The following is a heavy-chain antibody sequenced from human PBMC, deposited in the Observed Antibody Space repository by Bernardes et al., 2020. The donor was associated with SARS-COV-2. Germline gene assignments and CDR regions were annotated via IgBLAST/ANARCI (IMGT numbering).Heavy chain of an antibody. CDR1: GYKFTNYW. D-gene: IGHD2-15*01. CDR3: ARQGSGGLMP. Sequence: GESLKISCKGSGYKFTNYWIGWVRQMPGKGLEWMGIIYPRDSETRYSPSFQGQVIISADKSITTVYLQWSDLKASDSAIYYCARQGSGGLMPWGQGTRVTVSS. CDR2: IYPRDSET. J-gene: IGHJ5*02. V-gene: IGHV5-51*01.